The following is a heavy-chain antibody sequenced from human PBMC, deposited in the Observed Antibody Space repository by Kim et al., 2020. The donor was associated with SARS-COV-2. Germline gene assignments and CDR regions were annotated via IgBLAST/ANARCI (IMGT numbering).Heavy chain of an antibody. J-gene: IGHJ4*02. Sequence: AQKFQGRVTITADESTTTAYMELSSLRSEDTAVYYCARAGTYDYVWGSAYWGQGTLVTVSS. CDR3: ARAGTYDYVWGSAY. D-gene: IGHD3-16*01. V-gene: IGHV1-69*01.